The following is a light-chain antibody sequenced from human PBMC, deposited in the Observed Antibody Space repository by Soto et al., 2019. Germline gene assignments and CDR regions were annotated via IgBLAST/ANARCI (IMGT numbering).Light chain of an antibody. CDR1: QAIGTY. Sequence: DIQLTQSPSFLSASIGDSVTITCRASQAIGTYLAWYQQKPGKAPNPLVSAASTLHSGVPSRFSGGGSGTEFTLTITGLQTEDVATYYCQQLHTYLLTFGGGTKVQIK. V-gene: IGKV1-9*01. CDR3: QQLHTYLLT. CDR2: AAS. J-gene: IGKJ4*01.